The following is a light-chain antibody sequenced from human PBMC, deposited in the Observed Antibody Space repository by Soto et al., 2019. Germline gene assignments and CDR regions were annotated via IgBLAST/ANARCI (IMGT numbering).Light chain of an antibody. V-gene: IGKV2-28*01. Sequence: DIVMTQSPLPLPVTPGEPASISCMSSQSLLHSNGYNYLDWYLQKPVHSPQLLIYLASNRASGVPERFRGRVSGGNVKPNISRGVGEDVGVYYFMKALQNRISIGLAPRLAIK. CDR2: LAS. CDR3: MKALQNRIS. J-gene: IGKJ5*01. CDR1: QSLLHSNGYNY.